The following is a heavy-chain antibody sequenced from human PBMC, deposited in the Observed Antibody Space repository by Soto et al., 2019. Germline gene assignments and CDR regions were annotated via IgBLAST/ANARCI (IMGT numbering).Heavy chain of an antibody. D-gene: IGHD6-19*01. CDR1: GGSISSYY. J-gene: IGHJ4*02. Sequence: PWETLSLTCTVSGGSISSYYWSWIRQPPGKGLEWIGYNYYSGSTNYNPSLKSRVTISVDTSKNQFSLKLSSVTAADTAVYYCARLYSSGWYFDYWGQGTLVTVSS. CDR3: ARLYSSGWYFDY. V-gene: IGHV4-59*08. CDR2: NYYSGST.